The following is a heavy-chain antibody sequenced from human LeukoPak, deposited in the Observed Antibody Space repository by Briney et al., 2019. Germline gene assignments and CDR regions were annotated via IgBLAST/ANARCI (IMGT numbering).Heavy chain of an antibody. D-gene: IGHD2-15*01. Sequence: GGSLRLSCAASGFTFSIYTMNWVRQAPGKGLEWISYISTNSGTIWYADSVKGRFSISRDNAKNSLFLHMNSLRAEDTAVYYCAKSVVVITFRFDDWGQGALVTVSS. CDR1: GFTFSIYT. CDR3: AKSVVVITFRFDD. V-gene: IGHV3-48*01. CDR2: ISTNSGTI. J-gene: IGHJ4*02.